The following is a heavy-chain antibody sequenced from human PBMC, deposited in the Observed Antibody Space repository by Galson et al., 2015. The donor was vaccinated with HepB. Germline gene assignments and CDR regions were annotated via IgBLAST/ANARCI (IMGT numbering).Heavy chain of an antibody. V-gene: IGHV3-7*01. D-gene: IGHD5-24*01. CDR2: IKQDESEK. Sequence: SLRLSCAVSGFTFSPYWMTWVRQAPGKGLEWVANIKQDESEKYYVDSVKGRFTVSRVNAKNSLYLQMNSLRAEDTAVYYCARVVDGCSFDYWGQGTLVTVSS. CDR1: GFTFSPYW. J-gene: IGHJ4*02. CDR3: ARVVDGCSFDY.